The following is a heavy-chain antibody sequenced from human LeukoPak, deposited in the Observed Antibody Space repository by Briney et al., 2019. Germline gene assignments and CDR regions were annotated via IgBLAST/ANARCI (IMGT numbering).Heavy chain of an antibody. Sequence: SETLSLTCSVSGGSISTYYWSWIRQPPGKGLEWIGYIYYSGSTNYNPSLKSRVIISVDTSKSQFSLDLTSVTAADSAVYFCARSYSNSYYGMDVWGQGTTVTVSS. D-gene: IGHD4-11*01. V-gene: IGHV4-59*01. CDR2: IYYSGST. CDR3: ARSYSNSYYGMDV. CDR1: GGSISTYY. J-gene: IGHJ6*02.